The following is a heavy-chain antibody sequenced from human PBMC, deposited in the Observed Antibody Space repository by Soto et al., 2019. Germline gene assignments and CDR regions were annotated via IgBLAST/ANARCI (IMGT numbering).Heavy chain of an antibody. CDR1: GFTFSSYA. CDR2: ISGTGTTT. Sequence: GGSLRLSCAASGFTFSSYAMTWVRQAPGKGLEWVSTISGTGTTTYYADSVKGRFTISRDNSKNTLYLQMNSLRTEDTAVYYCVKAVYLLDFDYWGQGTLVTVAS. D-gene: IGHD2-8*01. CDR3: VKAVYLLDFDY. V-gene: IGHV3-23*01. J-gene: IGHJ4*02.